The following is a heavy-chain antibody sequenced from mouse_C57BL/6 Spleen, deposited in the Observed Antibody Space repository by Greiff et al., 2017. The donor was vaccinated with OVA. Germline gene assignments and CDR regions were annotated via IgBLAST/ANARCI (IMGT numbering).Heavy chain of an antibody. CDR2: ISSGGSYT. Sequence: EVQLQQSGGDLVKPGGSLKLSCAASGFTFSSYGMSWVRQTPDKRLEWVATISSGGSYTYYPDSVKGRFTISRDNAKNTLYLQMSSLKSEDTAMYYCARLSGYLDYWGQGTTLTVSS. CDR3: ARLSGYLDY. CDR1: GFTFSSYG. J-gene: IGHJ2*01. D-gene: IGHD1-3*01. V-gene: IGHV5-6*01.